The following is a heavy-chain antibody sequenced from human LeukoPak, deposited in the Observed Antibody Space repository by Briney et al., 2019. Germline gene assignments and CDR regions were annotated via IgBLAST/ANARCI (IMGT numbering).Heavy chain of an antibody. CDR3: AKVRDFRYFDY. CDR1: GFTFSSYA. D-gene: IGHD3-10*01. Sequence: GGSLRLFCAASGFTFSSYAMSWVRQAPGKGLEWVSAISGSGGSTYHADSVKGRFTISRDNSKNTLYLQMNSLRAEDTAVYYCAKVRDFRYFDYWGQGTLVTVSS. V-gene: IGHV3-23*01. CDR2: ISGSGGST. J-gene: IGHJ4*02.